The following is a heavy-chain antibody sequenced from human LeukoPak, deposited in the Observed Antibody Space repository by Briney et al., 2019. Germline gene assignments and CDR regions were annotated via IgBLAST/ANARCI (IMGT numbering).Heavy chain of an antibody. CDR2: IYYSGST. D-gene: IGHD6-19*01. J-gene: IGHJ4*02. V-gene: IGHV4-59*08. CDR1: GGSISSYY. CDR3: ARHSRSSGWSDY. Sequence: SETLSLTCTVSGGSISSYYWSWIRQPPGKGLEWIGYIYYSGSTNYNPSLKSRVTISVDTSKKQFSLKLSSVTAADTAVYYCARHSRSSGWSDYWGQGTLVTVSS.